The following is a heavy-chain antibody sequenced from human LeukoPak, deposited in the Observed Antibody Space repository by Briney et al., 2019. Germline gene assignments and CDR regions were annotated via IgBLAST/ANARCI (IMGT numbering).Heavy chain of an antibody. J-gene: IGHJ4*02. D-gene: IGHD3-22*01. CDR1: GFTFSSYE. Sequence: PGGSLRLSCAASGFTFSSYEMNWVRQAPGKGLEWVSSISSSSSYIYYADSVKGRFTISRDNAKNSLYLQMNSLRAEDTAVYYRASQLDYYDSSGDFDYWGQGTLVTVSS. CDR3: ASQLDYYDSSGDFDY. CDR2: ISSSSSYI. V-gene: IGHV3-21*01.